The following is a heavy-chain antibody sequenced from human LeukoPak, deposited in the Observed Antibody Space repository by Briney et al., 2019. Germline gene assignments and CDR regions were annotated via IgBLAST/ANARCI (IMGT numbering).Heavy chain of an antibody. J-gene: IGHJ3*02. CDR2: ISGSGATT. Sequence: GGSQGLSCAASGFSFSSYAMSWVRQAPGRGLEWVSFISGSGATTYYVDSVKGRFTISRDNSQNTAYLQMNTLTDEDTAVYYCVKNLRLVISVAGTPRDAFDIWGQGTVVTVSS. D-gene: IGHD6-19*01. CDR3: VKNLRLVISVAGTPRDAFDI. V-gene: IGHV3-23*01. CDR1: GFSFSSYA.